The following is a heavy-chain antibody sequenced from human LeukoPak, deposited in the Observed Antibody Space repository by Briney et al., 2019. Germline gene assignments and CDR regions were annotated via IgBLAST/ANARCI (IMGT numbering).Heavy chain of an antibody. CDR2: IWYDGSNK. V-gene: IGHV3-33*01. D-gene: IGHD1-26*01. J-gene: IGHJ6*02. Sequence: PGSSLRLSCAASGFTSSSYGMHWVRQAPGKGLEWVAVIWYDGSNKYYADSVKGRFTISRDNSKNTLYLQMNSLRAEDTAVYYCASPVGATTPYYYGMDVCGQGTTVTVSS. CDR3: ASPVGATTPYYYGMDV. CDR1: GFTSSSYG.